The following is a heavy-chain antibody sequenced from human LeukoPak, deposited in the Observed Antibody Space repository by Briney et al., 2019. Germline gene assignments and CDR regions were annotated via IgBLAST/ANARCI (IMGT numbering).Heavy chain of an antibody. V-gene: IGHV4-59*01. CDR2: IYYSGRT. J-gene: IGHJ4*02. CDR1: GGSISTYY. Sequence: PSETLSLTCTVSGGSISTYYWSWIRQPPGKGLEWIGYIYYSGRTNYNPSLKSRVTISVDTSKNQFSLKLSSVTAADTAVYYCARGATSLSYFDSRGRGTLVTVSS. D-gene: IGHD2/OR15-2a*01. CDR3: ARGATSLSYFDS.